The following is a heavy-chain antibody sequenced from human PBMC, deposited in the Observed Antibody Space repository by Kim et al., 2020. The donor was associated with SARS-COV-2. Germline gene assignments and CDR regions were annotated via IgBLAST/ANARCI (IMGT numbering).Heavy chain of an antibody. Sequence: ASVKVSCKASGYTFTSYVFSWVRQAPGQGLEWMGWISGHNGNTNYAQKLQDRVTMTTDTSTSTAYMELRSLRSDDTAVYYCARSMSGQGVNYYYGMDVWGQGTTVTVSS. D-gene: IGHD3-10*01. CDR3: ARSMSGQGVNYYYGMDV. CDR1: GYTFTSYV. CDR2: ISGHNGNT. J-gene: IGHJ6*02. V-gene: IGHV1-18*01.